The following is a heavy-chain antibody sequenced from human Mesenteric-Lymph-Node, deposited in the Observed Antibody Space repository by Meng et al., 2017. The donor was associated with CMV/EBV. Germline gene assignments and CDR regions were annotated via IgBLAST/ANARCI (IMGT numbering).Heavy chain of an antibody. D-gene: IGHD7-27*01. CDR3: ARVLGPVDP. J-gene: IGHJ5*02. CDR2: ISSSSSYI. V-gene: IGHV3-21*01. Sequence: GESLKISCAASGFTFSSYAMSWVRQAPGKGLEWVSSISSSSSYIYYADSVKGRFTISRDNAKNSLYLQMNSLRAEDTAVYYCARVLGPVDPCGQGTLVTVSS. CDR1: GFTFSSYA.